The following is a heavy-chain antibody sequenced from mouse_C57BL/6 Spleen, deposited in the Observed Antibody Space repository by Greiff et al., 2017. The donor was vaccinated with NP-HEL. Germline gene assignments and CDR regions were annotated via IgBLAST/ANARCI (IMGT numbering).Heavy chain of an antibody. V-gene: IGHV5-6*01. Sequence: EVQLVESGGGLVKPGGSLKLSCAASGFTFSSYGMSWVRQTPDKRLEWVATISSGGSYTYYPDSVKGRFTISRDNAKNTLYLQMSSLKSEDTAMYYCASYYGYYFDYWGQGTTLTVSS. CDR3: ASYYGYYFDY. J-gene: IGHJ2*01. CDR2: ISSGGSYT. CDR1: GFTFSSYG. D-gene: IGHD1-1*01.